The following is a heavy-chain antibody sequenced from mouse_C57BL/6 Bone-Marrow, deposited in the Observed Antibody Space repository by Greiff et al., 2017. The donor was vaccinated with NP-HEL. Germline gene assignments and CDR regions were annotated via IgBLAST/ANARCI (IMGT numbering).Heavy chain of an antibody. CDR2: IYPGSGNT. J-gene: IGHJ3*01. D-gene: IGHD2-1*01. CDR1: GYSFTSYY. Sequence: VQLQQSGPELVKPGASVKISCKASGYSFTSYYIHWVKQRPGQGLEWIGWIYPGSGNTKYNEKFKGKATLTADTSSSTAYMQLSSLTSEDSAVYYCARLLSKGGFAYWGQGTLVTVSA. V-gene: IGHV1-66*01. CDR3: ARLLSKGGFAY.